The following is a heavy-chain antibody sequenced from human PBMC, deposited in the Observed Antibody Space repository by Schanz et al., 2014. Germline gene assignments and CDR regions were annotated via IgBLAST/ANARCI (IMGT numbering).Heavy chain of an antibody. Sequence: VQLVESGGGLVQPGGSLRLSCAASGFTFSSYWMSWVRQAPGKGLEWVANIESDGSEKQYVDSAKGRFTISRDNSKNTLYLQMNSLRAEDTAVYYCIRGDIMVVPVAHFWGQGILVTVSS. CDR2: IESDGSEK. D-gene: IGHD2-2*01. CDR3: IRGDIMVVPVAHF. J-gene: IGHJ4*02. V-gene: IGHV3-7*01. CDR1: GFTFSSYW.